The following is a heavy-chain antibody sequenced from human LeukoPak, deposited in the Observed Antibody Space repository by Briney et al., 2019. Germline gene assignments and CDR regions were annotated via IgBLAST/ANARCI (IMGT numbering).Heavy chain of an antibody. CDR2: IIPIFGTA. Sequence: SVKVSCKASGGTFSGYAISWVRQAPGQGLEWMGGIIPIFGTANYAQKFQGRVTITADESTSTAYMELSSLRSEDTAVYYCARDTLYDFWSGHLFDPWGQGTLVTVSS. CDR3: ARDTLYDFWSGHLFDP. D-gene: IGHD3-3*01. V-gene: IGHV1-69*13. CDR1: GGTFSGYA. J-gene: IGHJ5*02.